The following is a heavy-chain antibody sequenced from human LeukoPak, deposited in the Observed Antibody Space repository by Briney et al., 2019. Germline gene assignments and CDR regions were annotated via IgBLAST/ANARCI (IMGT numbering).Heavy chain of an antibody. D-gene: IGHD1-26*01. J-gene: IGHJ6*03. Sequence: SETLSLTCTVSGGSISSGSYYWSWIRQPAGKGLEWIGRIYTSGSTNYNPSLKSRVTISVDTSKNQFSLKLSSVTAADTAVYYCAREGALRAVGYYYYYMDVWGKGTTVTVSS. CDR2: IYTSGST. V-gene: IGHV4-61*02. CDR1: GGSISSGSYY. CDR3: AREGALRAVGYYYYYMDV.